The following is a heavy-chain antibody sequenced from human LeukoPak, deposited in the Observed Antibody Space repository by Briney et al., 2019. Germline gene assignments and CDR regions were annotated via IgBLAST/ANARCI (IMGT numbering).Heavy chain of an antibody. CDR1: GGSISSYY. V-gene: IGHV4-39*01. D-gene: IGHD3-22*01. J-gene: IGHJ4*02. Sequence: KPSETLSLTCTVSGGSISSYYWGWIRQPPGKGLEWIGSIYYSGSTYYNPSLKSRVTISVDTSKNQFSLKLSSVTAADTAVYYCATDYYDSSGYMFHWGQGTLVTVSS. CDR2: IYYSGST. CDR3: ATDYYDSSGYMFH.